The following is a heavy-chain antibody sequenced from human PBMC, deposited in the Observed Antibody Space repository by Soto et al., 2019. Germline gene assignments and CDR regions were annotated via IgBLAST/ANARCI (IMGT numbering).Heavy chain of an antibody. J-gene: IGHJ4*02. Sequence: PGGSLRLSCAASGFTFSSYAMSWVRQAPGKGLEWVSAISGSGGSTYYADSVKGRFTISRDNSKNTLYLQMNSLRAEDTAAYYCAKARTGTDDYFDYWGQGTLVTVSS. CDR1: GFTFSSYA. CDR2: ISGSGGST. D-gene: IGHD1-7*01. CDR3: AKARTGTDDYFDY. V-gene: IGHV3-23*01.